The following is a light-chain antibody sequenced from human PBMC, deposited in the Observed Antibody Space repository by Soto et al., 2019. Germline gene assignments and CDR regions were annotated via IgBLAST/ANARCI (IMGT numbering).Light chain of an antibody. J-gene: IGKJ5*01. Sequence: EMAMTQSPATLSVSPGERAILSCRASQTLSNSFIAWYQQKPGQAPRLLIYDTSSRATGVPDRYSASGSGTDFTLTISRLETEDFAVFYCQQYGTSEIIFGQGTRLEIK. CDR3: QQYGTSEII. CDR1: QTLSNSF. V-gene: IGKV3-20*01. CDR2: DTS.